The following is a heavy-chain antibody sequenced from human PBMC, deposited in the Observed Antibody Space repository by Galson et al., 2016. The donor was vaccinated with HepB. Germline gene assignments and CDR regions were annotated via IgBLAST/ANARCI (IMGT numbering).Heavy chain of an antibody. V-gene: IGHV3-13*01. Sequence: SLRLSCAASGFTFNNYAMTWVRQAPGKGLEWVSGIGTGDDTYYPDSMKGRFTISRENAKNSLYLQMNSLRAEDTAVYYCAREGDAWCFDLWGRGTLVTVSS. D-gene: IGHD3-10*01. CDR2: IGTGDDT. CDR1: GFTFNNYA. J-gene: IGHJ2*01. CDR3: AREGDAWCFDL.